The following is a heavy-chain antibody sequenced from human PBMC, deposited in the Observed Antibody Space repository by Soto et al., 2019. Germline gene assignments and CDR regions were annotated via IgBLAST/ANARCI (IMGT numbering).Heavy chain of an antibody. CDR1: GYTFTSYG. V-gene: IGHV1-18*01. J-gene: IGHJ4*02. Sequence: ASVKVSCKXSGYTFTSYGISWVRQAPGQGLEWMGWISAYNGNTNYAQKLQGRVTMTTDTSTSTAYMELRSLRSDDTAVYYCARGPYRWEPLGPFDYWGQGTLVTVSS. CDR3: ARGPYRWEPLGPFDY. D-gene: IGHD1-26*01. CDR2: ISAYNGNT.